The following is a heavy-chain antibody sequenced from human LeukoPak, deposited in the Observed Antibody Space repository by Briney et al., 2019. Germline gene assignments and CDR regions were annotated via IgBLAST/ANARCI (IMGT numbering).Heavy chain of an antibody. CDR1: GGTFSSYA. V-gene: IGHV1-69*04. CDR2: IIPILGIA. Sequence: GASVKVSCKASGGTFSSYAISWVRQAPGQGLEWMGRIIPILGIANYAQKFQGRVTITADKSTSTAYMELSSLRSEDTAVYYCARGTGEYCGGDCYKDYWGQGTLVTVSS. D-gene: IGHD2-21*02. J-gene: IGHJ4*02. CDR3: ARGTGEYCGGDCYKDY.